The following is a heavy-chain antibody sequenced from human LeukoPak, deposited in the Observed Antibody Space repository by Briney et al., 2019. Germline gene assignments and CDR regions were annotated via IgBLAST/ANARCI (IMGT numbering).Heavy chain of an antibody. CDR1: GFTFSSYW. CDR2: IKQDGSEK. V-gene: IGHV3-7*01. D-gene: IGHD3-3*01. CDR3: AKDRRKATPGVVIIGGYYFDY. Sequence: PGGSLRLSCAASGFTFSSYWMSWVRQAPGKGLEWVANIKQDGSEKYYVDSVKGRFTISRDNAKNSLYLQMNSLRAEDTAVYYCAKDRRKATPGVVIIGGYYFDYWGQGTLVTVSS. J-gene: IGHJ4*02.